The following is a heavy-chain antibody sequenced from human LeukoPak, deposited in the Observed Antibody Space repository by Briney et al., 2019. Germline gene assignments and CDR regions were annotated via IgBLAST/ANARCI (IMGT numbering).Heavy chain of an antibody. V-gene: IGHV3-30*01. CDR3: ARDRGDYFDY. Sequence: GGSLRLSCAASGFTFSSYAMHWVRQAPGKGLEWVAVISYDGSNKYYADSVKGRFTISRDNSKNTLYLQMNSLRAEDAAVYYCARDRGDYFDYWGQGTLVTVSS. J-gene: IGHJ4*02. CDR1: GFTFSSYA. D-gene: IGHD3-16*01. CDR2: ISYDGSNK.